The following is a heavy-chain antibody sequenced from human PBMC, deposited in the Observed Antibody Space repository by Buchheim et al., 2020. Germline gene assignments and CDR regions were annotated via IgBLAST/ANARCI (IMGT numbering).Heavy chain of an antibody. V-gene: IGHV3-30*03. CDR3: ARSPYYYDSSGYYPRGYFDY. CDR1: GFTFSSYG. D-gene: IGHD3-22*01. Sequence: QVQLVESGGGVVQPGRSLRLSCAASGFTFSSYGMHWVRQAPGKGLEWVAVISYDGSNKYYADSVKGRFTISRDNSKNTLYLQMNSLRAEDTAVYYCARSPYYYDSSGYYPRGYFDYWGQGTL. CDR2: ISYDGSNK. J-gene: IGHJ4*02.